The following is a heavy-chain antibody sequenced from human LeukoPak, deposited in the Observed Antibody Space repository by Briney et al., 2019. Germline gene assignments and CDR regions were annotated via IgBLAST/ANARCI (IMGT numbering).Heavy chain of an antibody. V-gene: IGHV3-30-3*01. Sequence: PGGSLRHSCTASGFSFSSYAIHWVRQAPGKGLEWVAVISYDGGNKYYADSVKGRFTISRDNSKSTVYLQMNSLRTGDTAVYYCARAAMSEYASGWYSLAYWGQGTLGIVSS. CDR3: ARAAMSEYASGWYSLAY. J-gene: IGHJ4*02. CDR2: ISYDGGNK. D-gene: IGHD6-19*01. CDR1: GFSFSSYA.